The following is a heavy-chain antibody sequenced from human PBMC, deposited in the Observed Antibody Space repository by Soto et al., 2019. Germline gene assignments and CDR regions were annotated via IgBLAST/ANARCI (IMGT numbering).Heavy chain of an antibody. CDR2: IYYSGST. CDR3: AVRQGSDDAFDI. J-gene: IGHJ3*02. Sequence: LCGGSIRSGGYYWSWIRQHPGKGLEWIGYIYYSGSTYYNPSLKSRVTISVDTSKNQFSLKLSSVTAADTAVYYCAVRQGSDDAFDIWGQGTMVTVSS. CDR1: GGSIRSGGYY. D-gene: IGHD3-10*01. V-gene: IGHV4-31*02.